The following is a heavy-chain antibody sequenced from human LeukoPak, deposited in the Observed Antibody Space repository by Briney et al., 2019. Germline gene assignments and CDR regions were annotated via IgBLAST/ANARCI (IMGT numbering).Heavy chain of an antibody. CDR1: GGSISSYY. Sequence: SETLSLTCTVSGGSISSYYWTWIRQPPPKGLELIGEINHGGSTNYNPSLKSRVTISVDTSKNQFSLKLSSVTAAATAVYYCARYLDYGGNSRVFQHWGQGTLGTVSS. CDR3: ARYLDYGGNSRVFQH. J-gene: IGHJ1*01. D-gene: IGHD4-23*01. CDR2: INHGGST. V-gene: IGHV4-34*01.